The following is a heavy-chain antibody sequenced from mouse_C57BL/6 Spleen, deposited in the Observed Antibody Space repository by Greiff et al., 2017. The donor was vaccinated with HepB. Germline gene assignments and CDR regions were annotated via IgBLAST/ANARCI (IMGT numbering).Heavy chain of an antibody. D-gene: IGHD2-4*01. J-gene: IGHJ3*01. CDR3: ASRIYYDYEGAY. CDR1: GYAFTGYW. CDR2: ILPGSGST. Sequence: QVQLQQSGAELMKPGASVKLSCKATGYAFTGYWIEWVKQRHGNGLEWIGEILPGSGSTNYNAKFKGKATFTADTSSNTAYMQLSSLTTEDSAIYYGASRIYYDYEGAYWGQGTLVTVSA. V-gene: IGHV1-9*01.